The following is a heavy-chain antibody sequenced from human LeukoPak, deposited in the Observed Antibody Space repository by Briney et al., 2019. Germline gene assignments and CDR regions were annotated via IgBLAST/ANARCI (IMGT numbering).Heavy chain of an antibody. CDR2: MSYDGSTE. Sequence: PGGSLRLSCAASGFTFSNYGMHWVRQPPGKGLEWVAVMSYDGSTEYYADSVKGRFTISRDNSKNTLYLQMNSLRAEDTAVYYCARLLAYWGQGTLVTVSS. CDR1: GFTFSNYG. J-gene: IGHJ4*02. CDR3: ARLLAY. D-gene: IGHD2-21*01. V-gene: IGHV3-30*03.